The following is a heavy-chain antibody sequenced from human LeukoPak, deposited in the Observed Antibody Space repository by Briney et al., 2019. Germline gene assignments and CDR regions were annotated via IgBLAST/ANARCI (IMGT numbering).Heavy chain of an antibody. CDR2: ISSSSSYI. D-gene: IGHD2-21*02. CDR1: GFTFSSYS. Sequence: PGGSLRLSCAASGFTFSSYSMNWVRQAPGKGLEWVSSISSSSSYIYYADSVKGRFTISRDNAKNSLYLQMNSLRSDDTAVYYCARDVVVTAMGGDYWGQGTLVTVSS. V-gene: IGHV3-21*04. CDR3: ARDVVVTAMGGDY. J-gene: IGHJ4*01.